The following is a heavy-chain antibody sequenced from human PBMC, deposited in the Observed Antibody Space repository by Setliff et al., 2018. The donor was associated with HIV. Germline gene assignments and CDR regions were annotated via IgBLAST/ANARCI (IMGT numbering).Heavy chain of an antibody. CDR1: GFSISSDYY. D-gene: IGHD6-19*01. CDR3: ARDSSGWTRRNWFDP. J-gene: IGHJ5*02. Sequence: SETLSLTCTVSGFSISSDYYGGWIRQPPGKGLEWIGSIYHSGSTYYNPSLQSRVTMAVDTSKNQFSLKLSSVTAADTAVYYCARDSSGWTRRNWFDPWGQGTLVTVSS. V-gene: IGHV4-38-2*02. CDR2: IYHSGST.